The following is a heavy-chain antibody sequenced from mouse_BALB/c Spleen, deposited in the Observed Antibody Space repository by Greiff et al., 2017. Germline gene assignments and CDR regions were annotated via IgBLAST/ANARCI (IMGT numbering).Heavy chain of an antibody. CDR3: ARGAHYYGSSYGAMDY. D-gene: IGHD1-1*01. J-gene: IGHJ4*01. V-gene: IGHV5-6-5*01. Sequence: EVQLVESGGGLVKPGGSLKLSCAASGFTFSSYAMSWVRQTPEKRLEWVASISSGGSTYYPDSVKGRFTISRDNARNILYLQMSSLRSEDTAMYYCARGAHYYGSSYGAMDYWGQGTSVTVSS. CDR2: ISSGGST. CDR1: GFTFSSYA.